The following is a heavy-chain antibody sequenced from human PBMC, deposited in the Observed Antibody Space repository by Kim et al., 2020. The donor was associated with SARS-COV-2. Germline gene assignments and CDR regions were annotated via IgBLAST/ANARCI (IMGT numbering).Heavy chain of an antibody. Sequence: GGSLRLSCAASGFTVSSNYMSWVRQAPGKGLEWVSVIYSGGSTYYADSVKGRLTISRDNSKNTLYLQMNSLRAEDTAVYYCASPIAAADAFDIWGQGTMVTVSS. CDR1: GFTVSSNY. CDR2: IYSGGST. J-gene: IGHJ3*02. V-gene: IGHV3-66*01. CDR3: ASPIAAADAFDI. D-gene: IGHD6-13*01.